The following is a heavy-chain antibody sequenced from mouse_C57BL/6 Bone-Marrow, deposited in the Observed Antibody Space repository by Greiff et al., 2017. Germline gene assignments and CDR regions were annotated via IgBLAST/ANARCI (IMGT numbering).Heavy chain of an antibody. CDR2: IYPGDGDT. Sequence: QVQLKQSGPELVKPGASVKISCKASGYAFSSSWMNWVKQRPGKGLEWIGRIYPGDGDTNYNGKFKGKATLTADKSSSTAYMQLSSLTSEDSAVYFCAIFYYGSSLFAYWGQGTLVTVSA. V-gene: IGHV1-82*01. CDR3: AIFYYGSSLFAY. CDR1: GYAFSSSW. D-gene: IGHD1-1*01. J-gene: IGHJ3*01.